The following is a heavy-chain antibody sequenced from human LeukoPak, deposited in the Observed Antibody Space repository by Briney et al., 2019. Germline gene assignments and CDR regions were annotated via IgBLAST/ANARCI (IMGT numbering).Heavy chain of an antibody. D-gene: IGHD2-2*01. V-gene: IGHV4-34*01. J-gene: IGHJ6*03. Sequence: SETLSLTCAVYGGSFSGYYWSWIRQPPGKGLEWIGEINHSGSTNYNPSLKRRVTISVDTSKNQFSLKLSSVTAADTAVYYCARGGGGDIVVVPAAHMDVWGKGTTVTVSS. CDR1: GGSFSGYY. CDR3: ARGGGGDIVVVPAAHMDV. CDR2: INHSGST.